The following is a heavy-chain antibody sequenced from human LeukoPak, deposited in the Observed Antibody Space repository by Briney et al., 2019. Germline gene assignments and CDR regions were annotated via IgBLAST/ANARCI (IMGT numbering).Heavy chain of an antibody. CDR2: IYYSGST. CDR1: GGSISSYY. V-gene: IGHV4-59*01. Sequence: SETLSLTCTVSGGSISSYYWSWIGQPPGKRLEWIAYIYYSGSTNFNPSLKSRGTISIDMSKNQFSLKLSSVTAADTAMYYCARAPDYRWFDPWGQGTLVTVSS. D-gene: IGHD4/OR15-4a*01. J-gene: IGHJ5*02. CDR3: ARAPDYRWFDP.